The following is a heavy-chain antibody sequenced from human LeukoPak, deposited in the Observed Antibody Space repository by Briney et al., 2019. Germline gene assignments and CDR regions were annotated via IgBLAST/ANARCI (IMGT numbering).Heavy chain of an antibody. CDR2: IYYSGST. Sequence: SETLSLTCTVSGGPISSSSYYWGWIRQPPGKGLEWIGSIYYSGSTYYNPSLKSRVTISVDTSKNQFSLKLSSVTAADTAVYYCARQLRDTVTTNWFDPWGQGTLVTVSS. V-gene: IGHV4-39*01. D-gene: IGHD4-11*01. CDR1: GGPISSSSYY. CDR3: ARQLRDTVTTNWFDP. J-gene: IGHJ5*02.